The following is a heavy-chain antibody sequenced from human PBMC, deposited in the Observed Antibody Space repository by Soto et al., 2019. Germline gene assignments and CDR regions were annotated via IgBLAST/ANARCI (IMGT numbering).Heavy chain of an antibody. CDR1: GYSFTSYW. CDR2: IYPGDSDT. D-gene: IGHD2-2*01. Sequence: GESLKISCKGSGYSFTSYWIGWVRQMPGKGLEWMGIIYPGDSDTRYSPSIQGQVTISADKSISTAYLQWSSLKASDTAMYYSPRLGRYCSLTKCYGGGDYWGQGTLVTVSS. CDR3: PRLGRYCSLTKCYGGGDY. V-gene: IGHV5-51*01. J-gene: IGHJ4*02.